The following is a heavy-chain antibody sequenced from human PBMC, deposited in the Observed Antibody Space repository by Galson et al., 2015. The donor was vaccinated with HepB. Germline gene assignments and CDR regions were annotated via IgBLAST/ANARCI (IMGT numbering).Heavy chain of an antibody. V-gene: IGHV3-73*01. D-gene: IGHD6-19*01. CDR3: TRSYSSGWAGFNY. CDR2: IRSKANSYAT. J-gene: IGHJ4*02. CDR1: GFTFSGSA. Sequence: SLRLSCAASGFTFSGSAMHWVRQASGKGLEWVGRIRSKANSYATAYAASVKGRFTISRDDSKNTAYLQMNSLKTEDTAVYYCTRSYSSGWAGFNYWGQGTLVTVSS.